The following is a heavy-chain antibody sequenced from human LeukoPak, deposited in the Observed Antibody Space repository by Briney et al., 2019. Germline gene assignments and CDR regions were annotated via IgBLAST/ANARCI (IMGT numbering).Heavy chain of an antibody. J-gene: IGHJ5*02. CDR2: INPSGGST. CDR3: ARGAEIVFSSGWYPS. V-gene: IGHV1-46*01. CDR1: GYTFTSYG. D-gene: IGHD6-19*01. Sequence: ASVKVSCKASGYTFTSYGISWVRQAPGPGIEWMGVINPSGGSTAYAQRFQGRVTMTRDTSTSTVHMELSSLRSEDTAVYYCARGAEIVFSSGWYPSWGQGTLVTVSS.